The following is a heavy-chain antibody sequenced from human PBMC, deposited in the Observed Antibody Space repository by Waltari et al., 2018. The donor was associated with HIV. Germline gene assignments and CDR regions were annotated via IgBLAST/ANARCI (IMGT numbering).Heavy chain of an antibody. CDR3: VALRTVTGTIDK. CDR2: IYSNGVS. CDR1: TGHITQPYY. V-gene: IGHV4-39*01. J-gene: IGHJ4*02. Sequence: QLQLQESGPALVKPSETLSLTCTVSTGHITQPYYWGWVRQFPGTGLEWIGSIYSNGVSHYAPSLKSRVALSVDMSKNQFSLTLTAVTAADTSRYFCVALRTVTGTIDKWGQGTLVTVS. D-gene: IGHD6-19*01.